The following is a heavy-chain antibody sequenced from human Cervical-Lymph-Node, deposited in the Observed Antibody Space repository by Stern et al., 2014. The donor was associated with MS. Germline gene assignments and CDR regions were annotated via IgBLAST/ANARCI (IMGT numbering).Heavy chain of an antibody. CDR2: IVPGVVST. CDR3: ARSGLGGAVGS. CDR1: GYSFTRYA. V-gene: IGHV1-46*04. D-gene: IGHD3-10*01. Sequence: VQLEESGAEVKQPGASVKVSCTTSGYSFTRYAIHWVRQAPGQGLEWMGLIVPGVVSTTYAQTWQGRVSMTRDTSATTVYMELRSLRSEDTAVYYCARSGLGGAVGSWGQGTLVTVSA. J-gene: IGHJ5*02.